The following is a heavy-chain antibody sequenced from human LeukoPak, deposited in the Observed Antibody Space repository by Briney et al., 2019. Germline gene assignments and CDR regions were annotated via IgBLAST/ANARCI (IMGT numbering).Heavy chain of an antibody. Sequence: GGSLRLYCAASGFPFSDHYLSWIRPAQGKGLEWVSYISSSGSTIYYADSVKGRFTIPRDNAKNSLYLQMNSLRAEDTAVYYCASYDSFAFDIWGQGTMVTVSS. CDR3: ASYDSFAFDI. D-gene: IGHD3-22*01. CDR2: ISSSGSTI. CDR1: GFPFSDHY. J-gene: IGHJ3*02. V-gene: IGHV3-11*01.